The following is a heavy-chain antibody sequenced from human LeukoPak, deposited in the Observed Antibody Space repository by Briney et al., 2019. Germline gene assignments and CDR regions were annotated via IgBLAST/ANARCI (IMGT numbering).Heavy chain of an antibody. CDR1: GFTFSSYA. V-gene: IGHV3-30*04. CDR2: ISYDGSNK. D-gene: IGHD1-1*01. Sequence: GSLRLSCAASGFTFSSYAMHWVRQAPGKGLEWVAVISYDGSNKYYADSVKGRFTISRDNSKNTLYLQMNSLRAEDTAVYYCAGGLGYDWFDPWGQGTLVTVSS. J-gene: IGHJ5*02. CDR3: AGGLGYDWFDP.